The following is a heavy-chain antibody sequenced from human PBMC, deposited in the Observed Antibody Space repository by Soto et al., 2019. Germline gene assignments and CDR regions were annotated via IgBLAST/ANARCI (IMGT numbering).Heavy chain of an antibody. J-gene: IGHJ5*02. D-gene: IGHD1-20*01. CDR1: GFTFSNYA. Sequence: EVQLLESGGGLEQPGGSLRLSCTTSGFTFSNYAMSWARQAPGRGLEWVSVISDTDDTYYADSVRGRFTISRDNSRDTLYLQMNSLRAADTAVYYFVKYNQGSDWFDPWGNGTLVTVSS. V-gene: IGHV3-23*01. CDR3: VKYNQGSDWFDP. CDR2: ISDTDDT.